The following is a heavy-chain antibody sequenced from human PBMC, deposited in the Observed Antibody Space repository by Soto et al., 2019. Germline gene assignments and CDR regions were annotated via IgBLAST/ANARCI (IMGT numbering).Heavy chain of an antibody. CDR2: IRSKAYGGTT. V-gene: IGHV3-49*03. Sequence: GGSLSLSCTASGFTFGYYAMSWFRQAPGKGLEWVGFIRSKAYGGTTEYAASVKGRFTISRDDSKSIAYLQMNSLKTEDTAVYYCTLSYSSGWYIADYWGQGTLVTVYS. D-gene: IGHD6-19*01. CDR1: GFTFGYYA. CDR3: TLSYSSGWYIADY. J-gene: IGHJ4*02.